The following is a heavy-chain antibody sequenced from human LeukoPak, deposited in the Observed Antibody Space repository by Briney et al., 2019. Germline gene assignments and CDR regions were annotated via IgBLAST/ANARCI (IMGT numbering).Heavy chain of an antibody. J-gene: IGHJ4*02. V-gene: IGHV4-39*07. CDR3: ARGRAAAI. CDR2: MYYSGST. Sequence: SETLSLTCTVSGGSISSSSYYWGWIRQSPGKGLEWIGSMYYSGSTYYNPSLKSRVTISVDTSKNQFSLKLSSVTAADTAVYYCARGRAAAIWGQGTLVTVSS. D-gene: IGHD6-13*01. CDR1: GGSISSSSYY.